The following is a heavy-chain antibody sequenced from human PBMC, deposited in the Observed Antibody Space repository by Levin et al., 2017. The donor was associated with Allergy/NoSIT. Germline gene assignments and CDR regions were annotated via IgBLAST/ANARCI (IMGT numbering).Heavy chain of an antibody. V-gene: IGHV3-23*01. CDR2: ISAGGGSA. J-gene: IGHJ4*02. CDR3: AKDREVTTISSGFDY. D-gene: IGHD4-17*01. Sequence: QSGGSLRLSCAASGFTFNSYVMNWVRQIPGKGLEWVSGISAGGGSAYYGDPVKGRFTISRDNSKNTVYLEMNSLRAEDTATYYCAKDREVTTISSGFDYWGQGNLVTVSS. CDR1: GFTFNSYV.